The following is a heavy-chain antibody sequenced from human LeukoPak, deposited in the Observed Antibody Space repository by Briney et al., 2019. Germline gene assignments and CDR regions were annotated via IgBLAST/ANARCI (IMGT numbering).Heavy chain of an antibody. CDR1: GYTFTSYD. CDR2: MNSNSGNT. CDR3: ARGASRSFDY. J-gene: IGHJ4*02. D-gene: IGHD2-15*01. V-gene: IGHV1-8*03. Sequence: ASVKVSCKASGYTFTSYDINWVRQAPGQGLEWMGWMNSNSGNTDYAQKFQGRLTITRITSISTAYMELSSLRSEDTAVYYCARGASRSFDYWGQGTLVTVSS.